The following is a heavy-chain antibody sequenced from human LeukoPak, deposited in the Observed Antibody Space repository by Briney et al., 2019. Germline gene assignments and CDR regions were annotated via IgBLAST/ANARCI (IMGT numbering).Heavy chain of an antibody. V-gene: IGHV4-38-2*02. CDR3: ARVYSSGWYDLYFDY. J-gene: IGHJ4*02. Sequence: SETLSLTXTVSGYSISSGYYWGWIRQPPGKGLERIGSIYHSGSTYYNPSLKSRVTISVDTSKNQFSLKLSSVTAADTAVYYCARVYSSGWYDLYFDYWGQGTLVTVSS. CDR2: IYHSGST. CDR1: GYSISSGYY. D-gene: IGHD6-19*01.